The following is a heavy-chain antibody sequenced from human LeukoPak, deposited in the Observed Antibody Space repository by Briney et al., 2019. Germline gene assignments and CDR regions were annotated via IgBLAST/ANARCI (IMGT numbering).Heavy chain of an antibody. CDR3: AREDYDDSGGWYFDL. J-gene: IGHJ2*01. D-gene: IGHD3-3*01. Sequence: SETLSLTCTVSGYSISSGYYWGWFRQPPGQGLEWIASISHSGSTYYSPSLKSRVTISVDKSKNQFSLKLSSVTAADTAVYYCAREDYDDSGGWYFDLWGRGTLVTVSS. CDR1: GYSISSGYY. V-gene: IGHV4-38-2*02. CDR2: ISHSGST.